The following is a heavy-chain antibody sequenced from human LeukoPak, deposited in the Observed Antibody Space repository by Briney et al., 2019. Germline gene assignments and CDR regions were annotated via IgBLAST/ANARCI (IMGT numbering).Heavy chain of an antibody. V-gene: IGHV3-7*01. CDR2: IKQDGSEK. CDR1: EFAFSSYW. D-gene: IGHD3-16*02. J-gene: IGHJ6*03. Sequence: GGSLRLSCAASEFAFSSYWMSWVRQAPGQGLEWVANIKQDGSEKYYVDSVKGRFTISRDNAKNSLYLQMNSLRAEDTAVYYCAKFHDYVWGSYRYNMDVWGKGTTVTISS. CDR3: AKFHDYVWGSYRYNMDV.